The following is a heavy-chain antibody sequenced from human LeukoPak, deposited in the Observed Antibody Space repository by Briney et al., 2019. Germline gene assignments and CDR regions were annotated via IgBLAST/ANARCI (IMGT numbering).Heavy chain of an antibody. J-gene: IGHJ4*02. D-gene: IGHD3-22*01. CDR1: GFTVSTNY. V-gene: IGHV3-53*01. CDR2: IYAGGTT. CDR3: AKWGWGYYYDSSGYYGFDY. Sequence: PGGSLRLSCAASGFTVSTNYMSWVRQAPGRGLEWVSVIYAGGTTYYADSVKGRFTISRDNSKNTLYLQMNSLRAEDTAVYYCAKWGWGYYYDSSGYYGFDYWGQGTLVTVSS.